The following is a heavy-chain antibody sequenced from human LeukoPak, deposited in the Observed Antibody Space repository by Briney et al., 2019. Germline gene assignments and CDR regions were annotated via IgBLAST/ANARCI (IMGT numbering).Heavy chain of an antibody. V-gene: IGHV5-51*01. CDR2: IYPGDSDT. D-gene: IGHD1-1*01. CDR1: GYGFTSYW. Sequence: GEALQISSQGSGYGFTSYWIGWARPMTGKGMEWMGIIYPGDSDTRYSASFKGQVTISADKSISTAYLQWSSLKASDTAMYYCARHRTTDYYYYGMDVWGQGTTVTVSS. CDR3: ARHRTTDYYYYGMDV. J-gene: IGHJ6*02.